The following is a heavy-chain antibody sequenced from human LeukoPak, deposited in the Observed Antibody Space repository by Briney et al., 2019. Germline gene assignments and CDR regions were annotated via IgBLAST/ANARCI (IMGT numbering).Heavy chain of an antibody. Sequence: PGGSLRLSCAASGFTFSSYAMSWGRQAPAKGLEWVSAISVSGGSTYYADSVKGRFTISRDNSKNTLYLQMNSLRAEDRAVYYCARVRSQYGYFDYWGQGTLVTVSS. D-gene: IGHD4-11*01. CDR3: ARVRSQYGYFDY. V-gene: IGHV3-23*01. CDR1: GFTFSSYA. CDR2: ISVSGGST. J-gene: IGHJ4*02.